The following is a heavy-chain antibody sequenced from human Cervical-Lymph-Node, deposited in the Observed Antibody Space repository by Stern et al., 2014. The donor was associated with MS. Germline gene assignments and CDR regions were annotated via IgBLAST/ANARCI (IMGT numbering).Heavy chain of an antibody. CDR1: GFTFSHYS. V-gene: IGHV3-21*01. CDR2: ISNNSTHT. J-gene: IGHJ4*02. Sequence: EVQLVESGGGLVKPGESLRLSCDASGFTFSHYSINWVRPAPGKGLEWISSISNNSTHTYYADSVEGRFTISRDSAKDSVSLHMVSLRAEDTAVYYCARARVGDYARSPHLDSWGQRTLVTVSS. CDR3: ARARVGDYARSPHLDS. D-gene: IGHD4-17*01.